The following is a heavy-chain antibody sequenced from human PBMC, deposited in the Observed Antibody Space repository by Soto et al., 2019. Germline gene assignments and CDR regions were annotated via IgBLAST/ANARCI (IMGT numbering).Heavy chain of an antibody. J-gene: IGHJ4*02. D-gene: IGHD3-10*01. CDR2: IYYSGST. CDR3: AREVYYYGTGSYYIANYYFDY. V-gene: IGHV4-31*03. CDR1: GGSISSGGYY. Sequence: SETLSLTCTVSGGSISSGGYYWSWIRQHPGKGLEWIGYIYYSGSTYCNPSLKSRVTISVDTSKNQFSLKLSSVTAADTAVYYCAREVYYYGTGSYYIANYYFDYWGQGTLVTVSS.